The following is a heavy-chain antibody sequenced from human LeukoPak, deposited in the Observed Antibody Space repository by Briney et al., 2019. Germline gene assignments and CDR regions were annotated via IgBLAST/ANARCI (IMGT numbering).Heavy chain of an antibody. D-gene: IGHD2-15*01. CDR1: GGSISSSNW. CDR2: IYHSGST. V-gene: IGHV4-4*02. J-gene: IGHJ3*02. CDR3: ARAEDHDAFDI. Sequence: SGTLSLTCAVSGGSISSSNWWSWVRQPPGKGLEWIGEIYHSGSTNYNPSLKSRVTISVDTSKNQFSLKLSSVTAADTAVYYCARAEDHDAFDIWGQGTMVTVSS.